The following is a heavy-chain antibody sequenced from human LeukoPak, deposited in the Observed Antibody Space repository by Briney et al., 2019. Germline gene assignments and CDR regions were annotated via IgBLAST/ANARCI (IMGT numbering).Heavy chain of an antibody. Sequence: ASVKVSCKASGYTFTGYNMHWVRQAPGQGLEWMGRIDPNSGGTNYAQRFQGRVTMTRDTSINTAYMELSRLRSDDTAVYYCARVEHSYGFELDYWGQGTLVTVSS. CDR2: IDPNSGGT. J-gene: IGHJ4*02. CDR3: ARVEHSYGFELDY. V-gene: IGHV1-2*06. D-gene: IGHD5-18*01. CDR1: GYTFTGYN.